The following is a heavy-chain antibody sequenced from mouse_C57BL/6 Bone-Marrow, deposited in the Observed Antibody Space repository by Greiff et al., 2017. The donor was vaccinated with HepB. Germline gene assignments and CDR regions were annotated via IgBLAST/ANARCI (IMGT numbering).Heavy chain of an antibody. D-gene: IGHD1-2*01. CDR2: ISDGGSYT. J-gene: IGHJ3*01. Sequence: EVKLVESGGGLVKPGGSLKLSCAASGFTFSSYAMSWVRQTPEKRLEWVATISDGGSYTYYPDNVKGRFTISRDNAKNNLYLQMSHLKSEDTAMYYCAREGLLRPFAYWGQGTLVTVSA. V-gene: IGHV5-4*01. CDR1: GFTFSSYA. CDR3: AREGLLRPFAY.